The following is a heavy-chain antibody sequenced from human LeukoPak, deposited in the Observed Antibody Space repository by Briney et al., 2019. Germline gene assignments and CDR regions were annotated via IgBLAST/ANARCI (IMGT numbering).Heavy chain of an antibody. CDR3: PTPSGYYPFDY. J-gene: IGHJ4*02. D-gene: IGHD3-3*01. CDR2: VSQDGSKK. CDR1: GFTFSTSW. Sequence: PGGSLRLSCAASGFTFSTSWMSWVRQAPGKGLEWVANVSQDGSKKNYVDSLKGRFTISRDNAKNSLYLQMNSLRAEDTAVYYCPTPSGYYPFDYCGQGTLVTVSS. V-gene: IGHV3-7*01.